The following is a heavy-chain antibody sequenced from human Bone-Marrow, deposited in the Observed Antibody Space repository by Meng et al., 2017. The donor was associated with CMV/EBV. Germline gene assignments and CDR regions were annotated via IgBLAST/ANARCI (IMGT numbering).Heavy chain of an antibody. CDR1: GYTFTGYY. D-gene: IGHD7-27*01. J-gene: IGHJ4*02. Sequence: ASVKVSCKASGYTFTGYYMHWVRQAPGQGLEWMGWINPNSGGTNYAQKFQGRVTMTRDTSISTAYMELSSLRSEDTAVYYCARGSPGDRAVDYWGQGTLVAVSS. V-gene: IGHV1-2*02. CDR3: ARGSPGDRAVDY. CDR2: INPNSGGT.